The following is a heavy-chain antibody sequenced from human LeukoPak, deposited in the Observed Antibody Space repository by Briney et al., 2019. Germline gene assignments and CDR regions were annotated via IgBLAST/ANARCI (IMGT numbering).Heavy chain of an antibody. CDR3: ARDQEGFDY. V-gene: IGHV1-46*01. J-gene: IGHJ4*02. CDR1: GYIFTSTY. Sequence: GASVKVSCKASGYIFTSTYIHRVRQAPGQGLEWMGMIYPRDGSTSYAQRFQDRATVTRDTSTSTVHMELSGLRSEDTAVYYCARDQEGFDYWGQGTQVTVSS. CDR2: IYPRDGST.